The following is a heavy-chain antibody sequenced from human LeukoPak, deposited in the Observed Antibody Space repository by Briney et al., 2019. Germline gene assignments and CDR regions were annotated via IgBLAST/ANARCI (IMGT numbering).Heavy chain of an antibody. CDR3: ARDGNYGGNFGALDY. CDR2: ISSSGSAK. CDR1: GFTFSNFD. J-gene: IGHJ4*02. D-gene: IGHD4-23*01. V-gene: IGHV3-48*03. Sequence: GGSLRLSCAASGFTFSNFDMNWVRQAPGKGLEWVSYISSSGSAKYYADSVRGRFTISRDNAENSLYLQMNSLRAEDTAVYYCARDGNYGGNFGALDYWGQGTLVTVSS.